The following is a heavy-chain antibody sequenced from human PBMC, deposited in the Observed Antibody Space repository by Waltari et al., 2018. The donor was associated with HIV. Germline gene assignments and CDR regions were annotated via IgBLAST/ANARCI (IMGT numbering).Heavy chain of an antibody. CDR2: IHPNSGGT. V-gene: IGHV1-2*06. D-gene: IGHD3-10*01. CDR1: GYTFTGYY. CDR3: ARSSELWFGELVRAFDI. J-gene: IGHJ3*02. Sequence: VSCKASGYTFTGYYLHWVRQAPGQGLEWMGRIHPNSGGTKYAQKFQGRVTMTRDTSISTAYMELSRLRSDDTAVYYCARSSELWFGELVRAFDIWGQGTMVTVSS.